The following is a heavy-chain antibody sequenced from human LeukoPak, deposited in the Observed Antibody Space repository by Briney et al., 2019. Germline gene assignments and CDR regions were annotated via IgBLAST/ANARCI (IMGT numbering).Heavy chain of an antibody. J-gene: IGHJ3*02. V-gene: IGHV1-69*05. CDR3: ARGCGGDCYYSGAFDI. CDR2: IIPIFGTA. CDR1: GGTFSSYA. Sequence: SVKVSCKASGGTFSSYAISWVRQAPGQGLEWMGGIIPIFGTANYAQKFQGRVTITTDESTSTAYMELSSLRSEDTAVYYCARGCGGDCYYSGAFDIWGQGTMVTVSS. D-gene: IGHD2-21*02.